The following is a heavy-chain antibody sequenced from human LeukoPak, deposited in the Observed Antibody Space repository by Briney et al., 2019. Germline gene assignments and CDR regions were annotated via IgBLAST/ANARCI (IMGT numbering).Heavy chain of an antibody. CDR2: IYSGGST. Sequence: GGSLRLSCAASGFTVSSNYMSWVRQAPGKGLEWVSVIYSGGSTYYADSVKGRFTISRDNSKNTPYLQMNSLRAEDTAVYYCAILYDSSGYYAFDIWGQGTMVTVSS. J-gene: IGHJ3*02. CDR1: GFTVSSNY. V-gene: IGHV3-53*01. D-gene: IGHD3-22*01. CDR3: AILYDSSGYYAFDI.